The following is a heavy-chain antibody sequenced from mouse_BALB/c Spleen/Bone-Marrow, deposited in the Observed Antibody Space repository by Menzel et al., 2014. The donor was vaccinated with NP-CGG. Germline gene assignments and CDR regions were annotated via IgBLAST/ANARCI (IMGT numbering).Heavy chain of an antibody. Sequence: HLTESGPDLRKRGASGRMSCEASEYTFTSYIMHLVKQKPGQGLEGIGYINPYNDDTKYNEKVKGKAKLTSDKSCSTNYRELSRLTSEDSAVYYCARRWLPYAIEYRGPGTSVT. CDR3: ARRWLPYAIEY. CDR1: EYTFTSYI. J-gene: IGHJ4*01. CDR2: INPYNDDT. D-gene: IGHD2-3*01. V-gene: IGHV1-14*01.